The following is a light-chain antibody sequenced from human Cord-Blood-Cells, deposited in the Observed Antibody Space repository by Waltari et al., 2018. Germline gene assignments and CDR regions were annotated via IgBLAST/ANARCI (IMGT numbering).Light chain of an antibody. V-gene: IGKV3-20*01. J-gene: IGKJ4*01. CDR1: QSVSSSY. CDR2: GAS. CDR3: QQYGSSPPLT. Sequence: EIVLTKSPGTLSLFPGERAPLYCRASQSVSSSYLAWYQQKTGQATRLLIYGASSRATGIPDRFSGSGFGTVFTLTISRLEPEDLAVYYCQQYGSSPPLTFGGGTKVEIK.